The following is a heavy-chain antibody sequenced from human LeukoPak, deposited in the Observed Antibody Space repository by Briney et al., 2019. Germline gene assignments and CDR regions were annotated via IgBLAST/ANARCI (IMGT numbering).Heavy chain of an antibody. Sequence: KSGGSLRLSCAASGFTFSNYYMSWIRQAPGKGLEWVSYISSGSSYTNYADSVKGRFTISRDNAKNSLYLQMNSLRPEDTAVYYCARGRSPDYWGQGTLVTVSS. CDR3: ARGRSPDY. V-gene: IGHV3-11*05. J-gene: IGHJ4*02. CDR1: GFTFSNYY. CDR2: ISSGSSYT.